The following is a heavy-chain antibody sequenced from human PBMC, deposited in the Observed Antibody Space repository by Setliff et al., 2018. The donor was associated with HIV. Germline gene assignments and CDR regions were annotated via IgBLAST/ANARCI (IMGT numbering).Heavy chain of an antibody. J-gene: IGHJ6*02. V-gene: IGHV3-66*02. CDR1: GGTFRSKG. CDR3: AREEGGLYGMDV. CDR2: IYSGGNT. Sequence: GASVKVSCKASGGTFRSKGISWVRQAPGKGLEWVSVIYSGGNTYYADSVKGRFTISRDNSKNTLYFQMNSLRAEDTAVYYCAREEGGLYGMDVWGQGTTVTVSS. D-gene: IGHD3-16*01.